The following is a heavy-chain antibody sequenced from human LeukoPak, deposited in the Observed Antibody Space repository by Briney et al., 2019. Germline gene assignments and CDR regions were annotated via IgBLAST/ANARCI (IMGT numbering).Heavy chain of an antibody. J-gene: IGHJ5*02. CDR3: ARAVDFWSGYPQPNWFDP. CDR1: GFTFSSYA. Sequence: GRSLRLSCAASGFTFSSYAMSWVRQAPGKGLEWVSAISGSGGSTYYADSVKGRFTISRDNSKNTLYVQMNSLRAEDTAVYYCARAVDFWSGYPQPNWFDPWGQGTLVTVSS. CDR2: ISGSGGST. D-gene: IGHD3-3*01. V-gene: IGHV3-23*01.